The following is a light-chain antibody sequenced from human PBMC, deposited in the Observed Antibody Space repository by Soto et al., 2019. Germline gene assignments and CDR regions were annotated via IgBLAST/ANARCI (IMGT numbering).Light chain of an antibody. Sequence: EIVLTQSPGTLSLSPGAIATLSCRASATVTGKYLAWYQQKAGQAPSLLIFAASNSATGIPDRFSGSGSGTDFTLTIRRLEPEDFAVYFCQHYSSPPQTFGQGTKVEIK. J-gene: IGKJ1*01. CDR2: AAS. CDR1: ATVTGKY. CDR3: QHYSSPPQT. V-gene: IGKV3-20*01.